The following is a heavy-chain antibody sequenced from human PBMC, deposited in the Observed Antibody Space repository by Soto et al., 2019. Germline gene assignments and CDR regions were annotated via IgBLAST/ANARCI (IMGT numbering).Heavy chain of an antibody. CDR2: ISAYNGNT. CDR1: GYTFTSYC. Sequence: ASVKVSCKASGYTFTSYCISWVRQAPGQGLEWMGWISAYNGNTNYAQKLQGRVTMTTDTSTSTAYMELRSLRSDDTAVYYCARDTHDYGDYEATISFDYWGQGTLVTVSS. CDR3: ARDTHDYGDYEATISFDY. V-gene: IGHV1-18*01. J-gene: IGHJ4*02. D-gene: IGHD4-17*01.